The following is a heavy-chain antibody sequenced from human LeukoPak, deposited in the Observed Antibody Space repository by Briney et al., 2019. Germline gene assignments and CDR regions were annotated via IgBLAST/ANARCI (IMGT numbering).Heavy chain of an antibody. CDR3: ARDSGWGFEVFDY. D-gene: IGHD3-10*01. CDR2: ISSTSTYI. V-gene: IGHV3-21*01. Sequence: PGGSLRLSCAASEFAFSEYSMNWVRQAPGKGLEWVASISSTSTYIYYADSVTGRFTISRDNAKNSLYLQMNSLRAEDTAVYYCARDSGWGFEVFDYWGQGTLVTVSS. CDR1: EFAFSEYS. J-gene: IGHJ4*02.